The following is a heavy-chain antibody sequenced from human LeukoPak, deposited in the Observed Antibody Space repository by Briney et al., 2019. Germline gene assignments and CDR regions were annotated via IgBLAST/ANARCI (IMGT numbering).Heavy chain of an antibody. Sequence: ASVKISCKASGYTFTGYYMHWVRQAPGQGLEWMGWINPNSGGANYAQKFQGRVTMTRDTSISTAYMELSRLRSDDTAVYYCARVAIYDSSGYYWAYWGQGTLVTVSS. CDR2: INPNSGGA. J-gene: IGHJ4*02. CDR3: ARVAIYDSSGYYWAY. D-gene: IGHD3-22*01. V-gene: IGHV1-2*02. CDR1: GYTFTGYY.